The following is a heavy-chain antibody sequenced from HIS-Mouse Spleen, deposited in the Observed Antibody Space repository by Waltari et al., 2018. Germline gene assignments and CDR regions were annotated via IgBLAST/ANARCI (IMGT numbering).Heavy chain of an antibody. CDR1: GGSISSSSYY. D-gene: IGHD6-13*01. CDR2: IHYRGST. Sequence: QLQLQESGPGLVKPSETLSLTCTVSGGSISSSSYYWGWIRQPPGKGLEWIGSIHYRGSTDYNPSIKSRVTISVDTSKNQFSLKLSSVTAADTAVYYCAREIPYSSSWYDWYFDLWGRGTLVTVSS. CDR3: AREIPYSSSWYDWYFDL. V-gene: IGHV4-39*07. J-gene: IGHJ2*01.